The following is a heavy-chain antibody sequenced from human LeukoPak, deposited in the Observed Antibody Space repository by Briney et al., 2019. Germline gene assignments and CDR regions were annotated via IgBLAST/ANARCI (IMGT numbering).Heavy chain of an antibody. J-gene: IGHJ6*03. CDR1: GGSISSSSYY. Sequence: SETLSLTCTVSGGSISSSSYYWGWIRQPPGKGLEWIGSIYYSGSTYYNPSLKSRVTISVDTSKNQFSLKLSSVTAADTAVYYCARHQGLYDILTGYYYYYYYMDVWGKGTTVTISS. CDR2: IYYSGST. D-gene: IGHD3-9*01. CDR3: ARHQGLYDILTGYYYYYYYMDV. V-gene: IGHV4-39*01.